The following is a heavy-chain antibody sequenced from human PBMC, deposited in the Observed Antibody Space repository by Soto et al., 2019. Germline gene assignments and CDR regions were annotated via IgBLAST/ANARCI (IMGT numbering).Heavy chain of an antibody. CDR1: GITISNYP. Sequence: EVQLLESGGGLVQPGGSLRLSCAASGITISNYPMSWVRQAPGKGLDWVSCISGSGDRTYSGDSAKGRFTISKDISKNSLSLQLDSLGVEDTAVYFCVKDDGGYPSTAPHWGQGTLVTVSS. CDR3: VKDDGGYPSTAPH. CDR2: ISGSGDRT. V-gene: IGHV3-23*02. D-gene: IGHD3-22*01. J-gene: IGHJ4*02.